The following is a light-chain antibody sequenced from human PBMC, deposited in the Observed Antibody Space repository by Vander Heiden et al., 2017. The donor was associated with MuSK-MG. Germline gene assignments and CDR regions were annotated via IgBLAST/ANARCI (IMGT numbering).Light chain of an antibody. Sequence: SPLTQPASVSVSPGQSIPITCTGTSSDIGAYNFVAWFRQHPGKAPKLVLYDVTVRPSGVSNRFSGSKSGNTASLTISGLQDEDEADYYSNAVTTSHSHVFGGGTRLTVL. CDR1: SSDIGAYNF. CDR2: DVT. J-gene: IGLJ2*01. CDR3: NAVTTSHSHV. V-gene: IGLV2-14*01.